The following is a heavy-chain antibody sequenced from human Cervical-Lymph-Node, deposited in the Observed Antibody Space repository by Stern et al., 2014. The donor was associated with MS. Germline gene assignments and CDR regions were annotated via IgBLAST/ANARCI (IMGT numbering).Heavy chain of an antibody. CDR3: AISSRAAAGIFRFDP. D-gene: IGHD6-13*01. V-gene: IGHV1-69*01. Sequence: VQLVESGAEVKKPGSSGKVSCKASGGTFSSYAISWVRQAPGPGLEWMGGLIPIFGTANYAQKFQGRVTITADESTSTAYMELSSLRSEDTAVYYCAISSRAAAGIFRFDPWGQGTLVTVSS. J-gene: IGHJ5*02. CDR2: LIPIFGTA. CDR1: GGTFSSYA.